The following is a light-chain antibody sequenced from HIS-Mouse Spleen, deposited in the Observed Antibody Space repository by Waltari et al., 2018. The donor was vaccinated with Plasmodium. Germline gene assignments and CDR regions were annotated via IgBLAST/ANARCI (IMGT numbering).Light chain of an antibody. CDR3: YSTDSSGNHRV. CDR2: EDS. Sequence: SYELTQPPSVSVSPGQTARITCSGDALPKKYAYWYQQKSGQAPVLVSYEDSKRPSWIPGRFSCSSSGTMATLTISGAQVEDEADYYCYSTDSSGNHRVFGGGTKLTVL. V-gene: IGLV3-10*01. J-gene: IGLJ3*02. CDR1: ALPKKY.